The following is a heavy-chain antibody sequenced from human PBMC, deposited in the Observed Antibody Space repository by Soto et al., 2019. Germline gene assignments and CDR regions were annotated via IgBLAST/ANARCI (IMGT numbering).Heavy chain of an antibody. CDR1: GFSLSSHN. D-gene: IGHD1-26*01. Sequence: GGSLRLSCAASGFSLSSHNMNWVRQAPGKGLEWISYISSGGGSIYYADSVKGRFAISRDNAKNSLYLQMNSLRAEDTALYFCAPSGNYRLDYWGQGTLVTV. CDR2: ISSGGGSI. V-gene: IGHV3-48*01. CDR3: APSGNYRLDY. J-gene: IGHJ4*02.